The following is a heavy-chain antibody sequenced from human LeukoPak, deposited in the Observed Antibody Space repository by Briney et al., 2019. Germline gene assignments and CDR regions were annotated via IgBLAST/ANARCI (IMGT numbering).Heavy chain of an antibody. J-gene: IGHJ5*02. CDR3: AREYRSSWYLNWFDP. CDR2: IYNSGST. Sequence: SETLSLTCTVSGYSISSGYYWGWIRQSPGKGLEWIGGIYNSGSTYYNPSLKSRVTISIDTSKNQFSLKLSSVTAADTAVYYCAREYRSSWYLNWFDPWGQGTLVTVSS. CDR1: GYSISSGYY. V-gene: IGHV4-38-2*02. D-gene: IGHD6-13*01.